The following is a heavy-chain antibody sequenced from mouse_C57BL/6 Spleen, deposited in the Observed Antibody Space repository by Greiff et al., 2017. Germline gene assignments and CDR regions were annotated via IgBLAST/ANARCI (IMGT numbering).Heavy chain of an antibody. CDR1: GFTFSDYG. Sequence: EVKVVESGGGLVQPGGSLKLSCAASGFTFSDYGMAWVRQAPRKGPEWVAFISNLAYSIYYADNVTGRFTLSRENAKNTLYLEMSSLRSEDTAMYYCARVPHYYGSKPYYFDYWGQGTTRTVSS. J-gene: IGHJ2*01. D-gene: IGHD1-1*01. CDR3: ARVPHYYGSKPYYFDY. CDR2: ISNLAYSI. V-gene: IGHV5-15*01.